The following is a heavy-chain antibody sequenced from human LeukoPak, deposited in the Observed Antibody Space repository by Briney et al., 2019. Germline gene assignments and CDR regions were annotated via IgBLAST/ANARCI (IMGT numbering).Heavy chain of an antibody. D-gene: IGHD1-26*01. CDR3: ARRVGSALFYFQN. V-gene: IGHV4-59*12. J-gene: IGHJ1*01. Sequence: PSETLSLTCTVSGGSISSYYWSWIRQPPGKGLEWIGSIYYSGRTYYSPSLRSRVTISMDTSKNQFSLKLTSVTAADTAVYYCARRVGSALFYFQNWGQGTLVTVS. CDR2: IYYSGRT. CDR1: GGSISSYY.